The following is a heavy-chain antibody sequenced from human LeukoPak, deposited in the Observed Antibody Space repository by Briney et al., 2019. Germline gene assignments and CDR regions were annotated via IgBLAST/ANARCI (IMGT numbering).Heavy chain of an antibody. CDR3: ARRGYDILTGNYDYYYYMDV. D-gene: IGHD3-9*01. Sequence: GGSLRLSCAASGFTFDYYGMSWVRQAPGKGLEWVSGINWNGGSTGYADSVKGRFTISRDNAKNSLYLQMNSLRAEDMALYYCARRGYDILTGNYDYYYYMDVWGKGTTVTVSS. V-gene: IGHV3-20*04. J-gene: IGHJ6*03. CDR1: GFTFDYYG. CDR2: INWNGGST.